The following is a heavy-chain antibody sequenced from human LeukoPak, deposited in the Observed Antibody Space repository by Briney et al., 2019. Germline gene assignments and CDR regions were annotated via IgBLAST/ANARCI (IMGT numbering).Heavy chain of an antibody. D-gene: IGHD3-3*01. CDR1: GFTFSSYA. V-gene: IGHV3-30-3*01. Sequence: GGSLRLSCAASGFTFSSYAMQWVRQAPGKGLEWVAVISYDGSNKYYADSVKGRFTISRDNSKNTLYLQMNSLRAEDTAVYYCARDAAIFGVVTFFDYWGQGTLVTVSS. J-gene: IGHJ4*02. CDR2: ISYDGSNK. CDR3: ARDAAIFGVVTFFDY.